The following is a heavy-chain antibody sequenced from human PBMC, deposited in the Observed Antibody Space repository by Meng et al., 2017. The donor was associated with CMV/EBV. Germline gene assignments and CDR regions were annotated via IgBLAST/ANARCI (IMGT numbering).Heavy chain of an antibody. D-gene: IGHD4-23*01. CDR3: ARARLTMVVTPY. J-gene: IGHJ4*02. CDR2: INPNSGGT. CDR1: GYTFTGYD. V-gene: IGHV1-2*02. Sequence: CKASGYTFTGYDMHWVRQAPGQGLEWMGWINPNSGGTNYAQKFQGRVTMTRDTSISTAYMELSRLRSDDTAVYYCARARLTMVVTPYWGQGTLVTVSS.